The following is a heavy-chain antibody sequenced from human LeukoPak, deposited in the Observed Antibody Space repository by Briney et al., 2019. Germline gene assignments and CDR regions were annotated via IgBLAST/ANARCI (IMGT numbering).Heavy chain of an antibody. D-gene: IGHD6-19*01. V-gene: IGHV3-9*01. Sequence: GGSLRLSCAASGFTFDDYAMHWVRQAPGKGLEWVSGISWSSGSIGYADSVKRRFTISRDNAKNSLYLQRNSLRAEDTALYYCAKDIAWKQWLVRAAYDYWGQGTLVTVSS. CDR1: GFTFDDYA. CDR2: ISWSSGSI. J-gene: IGHJ4*02. CDR3: AKDIAWKQWLVRAAYDY.